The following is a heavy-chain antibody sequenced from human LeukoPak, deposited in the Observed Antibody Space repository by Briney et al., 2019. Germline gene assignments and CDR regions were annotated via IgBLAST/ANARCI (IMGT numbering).Heavy chain of an antibody. Sequence: SETLSLTCAVYGGSFSGYYWSWIRQPPGKGLEWIGEINRSGSTNYNPSLKSRVTISVDTSKNQFSLKLSSVTAADTAVYYCATTYYDFWSGPRPHFDYWGQGTLVTVSS. CDR3: ATTYYDFWSGPRPHFDY. CDR2: INRSGST. J-gene: IGHJ4*02. CDR1: GGSFSGYY. V-gene: IGHV4-34*01. D-gene: IGHD3-3*01.